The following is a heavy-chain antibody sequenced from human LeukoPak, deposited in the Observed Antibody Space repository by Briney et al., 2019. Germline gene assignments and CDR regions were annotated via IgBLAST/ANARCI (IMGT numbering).Heavy chain of an antibody. V-gene: IGHV3-23*01. CDR2: ISGSGGST. Sequence: GGSLRLSCAASGFTFSSYAMSWVRQAPGKGLEWVSAISGSGGSTYYADSVKGRFTISRDNSENTLYLQMNSLRAEDTAVYYCAKDGARHLKIVGATHFDYWGQGTLVTVSS. CDR1: GFTFSSYA. J-gene: IGHJ4*02. CDR3: AKDGARHLKIVGATHFDY. D-gene: IGHD1-26*01.